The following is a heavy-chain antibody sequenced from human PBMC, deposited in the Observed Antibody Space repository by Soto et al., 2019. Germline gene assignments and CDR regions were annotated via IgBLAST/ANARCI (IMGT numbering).Heavy chain of an antibody. Sequence: PGGSLRLSCAASGFTFSSYSMNWVRQAPGKGLEWVSYISSSSSTIYYADSVKGRFTISRDNAKNSLYLQMNSLRAEDTAVYYCARVGTVSNRATVTGLKRGRHFDYWGQGTLVTVSS. D-gene: IGHD4-17*01. V-gene: IGHV3-48*01. CDR2: ISSSSSTI. J-gene: IGHJ4*02. CDR1: GFTFSSYS. CDR3: ARVGTVSNRATVTGLKRGRHFDY.